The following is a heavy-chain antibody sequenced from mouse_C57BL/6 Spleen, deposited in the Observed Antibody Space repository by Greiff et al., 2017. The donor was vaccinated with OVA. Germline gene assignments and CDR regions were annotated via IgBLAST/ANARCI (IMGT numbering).Heavy chain of an antibody. V-gene: IGHV10-3*01. CDR3: LRGVWDRVFDY. CDR1: GFTFNTYA. CDR2: IRSKSSNYAT. Sequence: EVHLVESGGGLVQPKGSLKLSCAASGFTFNTYAMHWVRPAPGKGLEWVARIRSKSSNYATYYADSVKDRFTISRDDSQSMLYLRMNNLTTEDTAMYYFLRGVWDRVFDYWGQGTTLTVSS. J-gene: IGHJ2*01. D-gene: IGHD3-3*01.